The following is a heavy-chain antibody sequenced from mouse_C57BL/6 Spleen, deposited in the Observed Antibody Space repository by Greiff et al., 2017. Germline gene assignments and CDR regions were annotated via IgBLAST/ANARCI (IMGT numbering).Heavy chain of an antibody. CDR3: ARGGELRSSDY. D-gene: IGHD3-2*02. CDR2: INPNNGGT. CDR1: GYTFTDYY. Sequence: EVQLQQSGPELVKPGASVKISCKASGYTFTDYYMNWVKQSHGKSLEWIGDINPNNGGTSYNQKFKGKATLTVDKSSSTAYMELRSLTSEDSAVYYCARGGELRSSDYWGQGTTLTVSS. J-gene: IGHJ2*01. V-gene: IGHV1-26*01.